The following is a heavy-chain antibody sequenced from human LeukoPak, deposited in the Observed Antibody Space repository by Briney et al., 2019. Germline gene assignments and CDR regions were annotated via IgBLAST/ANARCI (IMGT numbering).Heavy chain of an antibody. CDR1: GVSVNDHY. V-gene: IGHV4-34*01. CDR3: ARGRPQYHYDRSGYLNY. CDR2: VSPGGYT. Sequence: SETLSLTCAVSGVSVNDHYWSWIRQSPEKGLERIGEVSPGGYTSYNPSLKSRVTISVDTSKNQFSLKMSSVTAADTAVYYCARGRPQYHYDRSGYLNYWGQGTLVTVSS. D-gene: IGHD3-22*01. J-gene: IGHJ4*02.